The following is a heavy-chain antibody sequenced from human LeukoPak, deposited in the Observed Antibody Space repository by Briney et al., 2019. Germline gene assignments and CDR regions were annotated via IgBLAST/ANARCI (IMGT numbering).Heavy chain of an antibody. J-gene: IGHJ4*02. V-gene: IGHV3-53*05. CDR2: IYSGGST. CDR3: ARDRYSSSWYGGGYYFDY. D-gene: IGHD6-13*01. Sequence: GGSLRLSCAASGFTVSSNYMSWVRQAPEKGLEWVSVIYSGGSTYYADSAKGRFTISRDNSKNTLYLQMNSLRAEDTAVYYCARDRYSSSWYGGGYYFDYWGQGTLVTVSS. CDR1: GFTVSSNY.